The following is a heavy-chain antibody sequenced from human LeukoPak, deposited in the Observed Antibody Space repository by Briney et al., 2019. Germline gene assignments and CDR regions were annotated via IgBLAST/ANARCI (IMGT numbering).Heavy chain of an antibody. D-gene: IGHD3-10*01. CDR2: IFRTGST. CDR3: ARRVGFYGSGSLNYFDP. J-gene: IGHJ5*01. CDR1: GVSLGTSSYY. Sequence: SETLSLTCTVSGVSLGTSSYYWGWIRQPPGKGLEWLGSIFRTGSTYYSASLKSRLSISVDTSKNHIVLKLTSVTAADTAVYFCARRVGFYGSGSLNYFDPWGQGILVSVSS. V-gene: IGHV4-39*02.